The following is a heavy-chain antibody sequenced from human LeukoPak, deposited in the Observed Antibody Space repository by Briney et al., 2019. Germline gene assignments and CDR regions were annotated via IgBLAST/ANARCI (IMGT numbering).Heavy chain of an antibody. CDR1: GFTFRDSA. V-gene: IGHV3-23*01. CDR3: ARDIELST. D-gene: IGHD3-16*02. Sequence: PGGSLRLSCAASGFTFRDSAMSRVRQAPGKGLEWVSLISFSGDNTYYTDSVKGRFTISRDNSKDTLYLQMNSLRAEDTAIYYCARDIELSTWGLGTMVTVSS. J-gene: IGHJ3*01. CDR2: ISFSGDNT.